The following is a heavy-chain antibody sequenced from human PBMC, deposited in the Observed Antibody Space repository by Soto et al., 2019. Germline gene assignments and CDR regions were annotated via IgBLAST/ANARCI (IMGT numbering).Heavy chain of an antibody. V-gene: IGHV1-2*02. Sequence: ASVKVSCKAAGYTFTGYYMHWVRQAPGQGLEWMGWINPNSGGTNYAQKFQGRVTMTRDTSISTAYMELSRLRSDDTAVYYCARDRLELRYLDWFHEPHNLFDPWCQGTPVTVYS. CDR1: GYTFTGYY. CDR3: ARDRLELRYLDWFHEPHNLFDP. J-gene: IGHJ5*02. CDR2: INPNSGGT. D-gene: IGHD3-9*01.